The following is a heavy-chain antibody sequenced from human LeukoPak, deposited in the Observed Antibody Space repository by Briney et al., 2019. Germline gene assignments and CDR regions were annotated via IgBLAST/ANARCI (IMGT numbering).Heavy chain of an antibody. Sequence: SETLSLTCTVSGGSISGYSWSWIRQPPGKGLEWIGYIYSSGSTNYNPSLKSRVTISVDTSRNQFFLNLSSVTAADTAVYYCARGRGGITVAGTYYYYDGMDVWGQGTTVTVSS. CDR3: ARGRGGITVAGTYYYYDGMDV. J-gene: IGHJ6*02. D-gene: IGHD6-19*01. V-gene: IGHV4-59*01. CDR2: IYSSGST. CDR1: GGSISGYS.